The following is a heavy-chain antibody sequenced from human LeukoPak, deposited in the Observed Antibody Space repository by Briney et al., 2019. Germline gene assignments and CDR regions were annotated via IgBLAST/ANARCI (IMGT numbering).Heavy chain of an antibody. CDR2: IYYSGST. D-gene: IGHD6-19*01. CDR3: AREAGPLDY. V-gene: IGHV4-59*12. Sequence: SETLSLTCTVSGGSISSYYWSWIRQPPGKGLEWIGYIYYSGSTNYNPSLKSRVTISVDTSKNQFSLQLNSVTPEDTAVYYCAREAGPLDYWGQGTLVTVSS. J-gene: IGHJ4*02. CDR1: GGSISSYY.